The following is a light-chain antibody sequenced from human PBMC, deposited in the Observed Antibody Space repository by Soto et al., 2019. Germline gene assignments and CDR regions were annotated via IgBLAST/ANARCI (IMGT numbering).Light chain of an antibody. CDR3: QYWDDYSWT. V-gene: IGKV1-5*03. CDR2: KAS. CDR1: QSITDW. J-gene: IGKJ1*01. Sequence: DIQMTQSPSTLSASVGDRVTITCRASQSITDWLAWYQQKPGKAPKFLIYKASNLEGGVPSRFSGSGSGTEFTLTIISVQPDDFATYYCQYWDDYSWTFGQGTNVEIK.